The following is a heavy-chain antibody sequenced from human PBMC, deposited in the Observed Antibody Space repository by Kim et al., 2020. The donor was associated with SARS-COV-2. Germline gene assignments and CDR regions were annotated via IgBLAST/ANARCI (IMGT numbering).Heavy chain of an antibody. CDR2: IYYSVST. J-gene: IGHJ4*02. V-gene: IGHV4-31*03. Sequence: SQTLSLTCTVSVGSISSGGYYWSWIRQHPGKGLEWIGYIYYSVSTYYNPSLKSRVTISVDTSKNQFSLKLSSVTAADTAVYYCARGGTIFGVVTRPFDYWGQGTLVTVSS. CDR3: ARGGTIFGVVTRPFDY. CDR1: VGSISSGGYY. D-gene: IGHD3-3*01.